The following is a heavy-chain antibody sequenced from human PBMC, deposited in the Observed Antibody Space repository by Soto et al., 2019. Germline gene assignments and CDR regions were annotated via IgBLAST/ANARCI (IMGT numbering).Heavy chain of an antibody. D-gene: IGHD5-18*01. CDR3: ARDSRADTAMISGY. Sequence: QVQLQESGPGLVKPSETLSLTCTVSGGSVSSGSYSWSWIRQPPGKGLEWIGWIYYSGSTNYNPSPKSRVTISVDTTKNPFSLKLSSVTAANTAVYYCARDSRADTAMISGYWGQGSLVTVSS. J-gene: IGHJ4*02. V-gene: IGHV4-61*01. CDR2: IYYSGST. CDR1: GGSVSSGSYS.